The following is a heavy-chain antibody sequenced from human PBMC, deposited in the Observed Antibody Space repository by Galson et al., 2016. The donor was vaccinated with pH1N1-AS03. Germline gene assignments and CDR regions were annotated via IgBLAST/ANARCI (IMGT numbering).Heavy chain of an antibody. V-gene: IGHV4-59*01. J-gene: IGHJ5*02. D-gene: IGHD3-22*01. CDR3: ARALRSRYYFDN. CDR2: IYYVGRT. CDR1: NGSISTYY. Sequence: LSLTCTVSNGSISTYYWSWIRQPPGKGPEWIGYIYYVGRTNYNPPLKSRVTLSVDPPKNQFSLKLNFVTTADTAVYFCARALRSRYYFDNWGQGTLIAVSS.